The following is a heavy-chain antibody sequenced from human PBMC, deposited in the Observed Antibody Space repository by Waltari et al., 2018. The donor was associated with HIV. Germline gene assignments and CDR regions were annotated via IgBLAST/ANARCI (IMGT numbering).Heavy chain of an antibody. CDR3: ARDWWQLPSGGYFFDY. CDR2: INPKSGVT. Sequence: QVQLVQSGAEVKKPGASVKVSCTASRFTFTAYYVHWLRQAPGQGLEWMGWINPKSGVTHFAQNFQGRINMTRDTSIKTAYLELSRLQSDDTAVYYCARDWWQLPSGGYFFDYWGQGTLVTVSS. D-gene: IGHD2-15*01. CDR1: RFTFTAYY. J-gene: IGHJ4*02. V-gene: IGHV1-2*02.